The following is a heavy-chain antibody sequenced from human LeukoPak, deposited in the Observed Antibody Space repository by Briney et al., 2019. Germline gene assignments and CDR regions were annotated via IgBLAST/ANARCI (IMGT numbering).Heavy chain of an antibody. CDR2: IYYSGST. CDR1: GGSISSSSYY. CDR3: ARHAVTTFYYYYMDV. Sequence: KPSETLSLTCTVSGGSISSSSYYWGWIRQPPGKGLEWIGSIYYSGSTYYNPSLKSRVTISVDTSKNQFSLKLSSVTAADTAVYYCARHAVTTFYYYYMDVWGKGTTVTISS. J-gene: IGHJ6*03. V-gene: IGHV4-39*01. D-gene: IGHD4-17*01.